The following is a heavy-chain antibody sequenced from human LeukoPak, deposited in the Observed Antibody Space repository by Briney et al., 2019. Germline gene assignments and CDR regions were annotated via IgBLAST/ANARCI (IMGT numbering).Heavy chain of an antibody. J-gene: IGHJ4*02. CDR2: MIPIFGTG. Sequence: SVTVSCKASGGTFTIYAISWVRQAPGQGLEWMGGMIPIFGTGNYAQKFQGRVTITADESTSTAYMELSSLRSEDTAVYYCARARVVTQYFDYWGQGTLVTVSS. CDR1: GGTFTIYA. V-gene: IGHV1-69*01. D-gene: IGHD2-21*02. CDR3: ARARVVTQYFDY.